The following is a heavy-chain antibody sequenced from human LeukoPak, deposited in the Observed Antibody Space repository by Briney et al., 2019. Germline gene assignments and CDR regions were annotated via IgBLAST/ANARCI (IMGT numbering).Heavy chain of an antibody. V-gene: IGHV1-69*13. D-gene: IGHD3-3*01. Sequence: GASVKVSCKASGGTFSSSAISWVRQAPGQGLEWMGGINPIFGTPNYAQKFQGRVTITADESTSTAYMELSSLRSEDTAVYYCATQPRRVRFLEWLHGYGMDVWGQGTTVTVSS. CDR3: ATQPRRVRFLEWLHGYGMDV. CDR1: GGTFSSSA. CDR2: INPIFGTP. J-gene: IGHJ6*02.